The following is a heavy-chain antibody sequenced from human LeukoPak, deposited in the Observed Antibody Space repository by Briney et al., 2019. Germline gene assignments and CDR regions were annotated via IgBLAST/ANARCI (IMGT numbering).Heavy chain of an antibody. CDR3: AAGAADNSSYYYYYYYYYMDV. V-gene: IGHV4-4*09. CDR1: GGSISSYY. D-gene: IGHD3-22*01. Sequence: PSETLSLTCTVSGGSISSYYRSWIRQPPGKGLEWIGYIYTSGSTNYNPSLKSRVTISVDTSKNKFSLKRSSVTAAATAVYYYAAGAADNSSYYYYYYYYYMDVWGKGTTVTVSS. CDR2: IYTSGST. J-gene: IGHJ6*03.